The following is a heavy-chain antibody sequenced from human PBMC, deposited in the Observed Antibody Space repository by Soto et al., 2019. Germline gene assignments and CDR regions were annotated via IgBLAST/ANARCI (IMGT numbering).Heavy chain of an antibody. Sequence: GASVKVSCKASGGTFSSYAISWVRQAPGQGLEWMGGIIPIFGTANYAQKFQGRVTITADESTSTAYMELSSLRSEDTAVYYCARTLYGDPYYYYGMDVWGQGTTVTVSS. CDR2: IIPIFGTA. CDR1: GGTFSSYA. V-gene: IGHV1-69*13. D-gene: IGHD4-17*01. CDR3: ARTLYGDPYYYYGMDV. J-gene: IGHJ6*02.